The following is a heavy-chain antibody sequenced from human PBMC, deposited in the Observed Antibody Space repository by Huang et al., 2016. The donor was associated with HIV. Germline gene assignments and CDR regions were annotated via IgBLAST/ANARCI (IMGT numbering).Heavy chain of an antibody. V-gene: IGHV2-5*01. J-gene: IGHJ1*01. CDR3: AHRRGNRYYSGYFQY. Sequence: QITLEESGPTVVKPTQTLTLTCTFSGVSLSTGVGVGWIRQPPGKALEWLALIYWNDEKRYSPTLNTRLTITKDTSKNRVVLTMTNMDPVDTATYYCAHRRGNRYYSGYFQYWGQGTLVTVSS. D-gene: IGHD3-10*01. CDR2: IYWNDEK. CDR1: GVSLSTGVG.